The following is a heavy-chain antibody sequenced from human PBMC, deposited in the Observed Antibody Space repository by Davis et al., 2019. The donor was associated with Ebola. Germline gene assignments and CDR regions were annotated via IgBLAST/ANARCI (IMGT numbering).Heavy chain of an antibody. Sequence: ASVKVSCKTSGYSFTNYYIHWVRQAPGQGLEWMGRINPNSGGTNYAQIFQGRVTVTRDTSIGTAYMELSSLRYDDTAVYYCTRDPVRVGTELDYWGQGTLVTVSS. V-gene: IGHV1-2*06. CDR1: GYSFTNYY. CDR2: INPNSGGT. D-gene: IGHD1-26*01. CDR3: TRDPVRVGTELDY. J-gene: IGHJ4*02.